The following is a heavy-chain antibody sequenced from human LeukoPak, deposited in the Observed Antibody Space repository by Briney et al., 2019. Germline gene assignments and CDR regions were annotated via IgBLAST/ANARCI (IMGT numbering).Heavy chain of an antibody. J-gene: IGHJ6*02. D-gene: IGHD4-23*01. CDR3: AKGQTPYYYYGVDV. V-gene: IGHV3-23*01. CDR1: GFTFSSYA. CDR2: LSGSGGST. Sequence: GGSLRLSCAASGFTFSSYAMTWVRQAPGKGLEWVSALSGSGGSTYYADSVKGRFIMSRDKSKNTLYLQMNSLRADDTAVYYCAKGQTPYYYYGVDVWGQGTTVTVSS.